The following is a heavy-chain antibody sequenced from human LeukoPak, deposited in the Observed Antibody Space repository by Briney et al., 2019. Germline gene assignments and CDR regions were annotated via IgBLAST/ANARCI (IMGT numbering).Heavy chain of an antibody. D-gene: IGHD3-16*02. V-gene: IGHV1-2*02. Sequence: GASVKVSCKASGYTFTGYYMHWVRQAPGQGLEWMGWINPNSGGTNYAQKFQGRVTMTRDTSISTAYMELSRLRSDDTAVYYCARGPITVGGVIGFDYWGQGTLVTGSS. J-gene: IGHJ4*02. CDR1: GYTFTGYY. CDR3: ARGPITVGGVIGFDY. CDR2: INPNSGGT.